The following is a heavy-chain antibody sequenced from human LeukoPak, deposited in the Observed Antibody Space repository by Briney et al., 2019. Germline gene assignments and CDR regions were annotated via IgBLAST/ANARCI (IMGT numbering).Heavy chain of an antibody. CDR1: GYTFNSYG. V-gene: IGHV1-18*01. D-gene: IGHD4-11*01. Sequence: ASVKVSCKSSGYTFNSYGITWVRQAPGQGLEWMGWIHTYNGHTNYAQKLQGRVTMTTDTSTSTAYMELRSLRSDDTAVYYCARDPGHDTSNYGGLDFWGQGTLVTVSS. CDR2: IHTYNGHT. CDR3: ARDPGHDTSNYGGLDF. J-gene: IGHJ4*02.